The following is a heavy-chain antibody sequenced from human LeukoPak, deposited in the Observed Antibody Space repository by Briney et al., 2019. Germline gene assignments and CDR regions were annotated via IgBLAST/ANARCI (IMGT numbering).Heavy chain of an antibody. CDR1: GFTFSSYA. D-gene: IGHD3-22*01. CDR3: AKALYYYDSSGHNDAFDI. CDR2: ISGSGGST. J-gene: IGHJ3*02. Sequence: GGSLRLSCAASGFTFSSYAMIWVRQAPGKGLEWVSAISGSGGSTYYADSVKGRFTISRDNSKNTLYLQMNSLRAEDTAVYYCAKALYYYDSSGHNDAFDIWGQGTMVTVSS. V-gene: IGHV3-23*01.